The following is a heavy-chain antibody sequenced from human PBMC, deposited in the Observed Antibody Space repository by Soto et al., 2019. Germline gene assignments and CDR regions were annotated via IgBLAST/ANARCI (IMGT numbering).Heavy chain of an antibody. V-gene: IGHV4-61*08. D-gene: IGHD2-21*02. CDR2: IYNSGST. Sequence: SETLSLTCTVSGGSISSGGYSWTWIRQHPGKGLEWIGYIYNSGSTVYNPSFKSRVTISVDTSKNQFSLKLNSVTAADTAVYYCARDLWGYCGTDCYPLDVWGQGTTVTVSS. J-gene: IGHJ6*02. CDR3: ARDLWGYCGTDCYPLDV. CDR1: GGSISSGGYS.